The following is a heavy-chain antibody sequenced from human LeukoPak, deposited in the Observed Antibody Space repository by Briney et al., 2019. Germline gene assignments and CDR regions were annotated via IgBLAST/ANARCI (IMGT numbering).Heavy chain of an antibody. Sequence: SETLSLTCTVSGDSFTSDYWSWIRQPAGKGLEWIGRIYSTGSTNYSPSLKSRVTMSLDTSKTQFSLRLNSMTAADTAIYYCAGGPTYDSSGRMNYFDYWGQGILVTVSS. V-gene: IGHV4-4*07. J-gene: IGHJ4*02. CDR2: IYSTGST. D-gene: IGHD3-22*01. CDR1: GDSFTSDY. CDR3: AGGPTYDSSGRMNYFDY.